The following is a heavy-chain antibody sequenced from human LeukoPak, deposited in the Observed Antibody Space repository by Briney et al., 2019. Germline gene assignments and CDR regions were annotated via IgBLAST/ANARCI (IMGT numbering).Heavy chain of an antibody. J-gene: IGHJ4*02. CDR2: IIPILGIA. D-gene: IGHD1-26*01. V-gene: IGHV1-69*04. CDR1: GGTFSSYA. Sequence: ASVKVSCKASGGTFSSYAISWVRQAPGQGVEWMGRIIPILGIANYAQKFQGRVTITADKSTSTAYMELSSLRSEDTAVYYCARANSGIVGATTVDYWGQGTLVTVSS. CDR3: ARANSGIVGATTVDY.